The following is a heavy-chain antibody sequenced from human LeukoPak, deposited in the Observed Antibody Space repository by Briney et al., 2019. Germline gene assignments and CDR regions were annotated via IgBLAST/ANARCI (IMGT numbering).Heavy chain of an antibody. CDR2: IKQDGSEK. V-gene: IGHV3-7*03. CDR1: GFTFSSYG. J-gene: IGHJ5*02. D-gene: IGHD2-2*01. CDR3: ARTTEDCSSTSCYQYWFDP. Sequence: GGSLRLSCAASGFTFSSYGMHWVRQAPGKGLEWVANIKQDGSEKYYVDSVKGRFTISRDNAKNSPYLQMNSLRAEDTAVYYCARTTEDCSSTSCYQYWFDPWGQGTLVTVSS.